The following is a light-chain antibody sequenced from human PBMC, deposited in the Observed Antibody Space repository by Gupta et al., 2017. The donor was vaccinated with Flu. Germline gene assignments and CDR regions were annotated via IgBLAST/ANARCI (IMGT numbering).Light chain of an antibody. CDR2: QVS. Sequence: DVVMTQSPLSLPVTLGQPASISCRSSQSLVYSDGNIYLYWFQQRPGQSPRRLIYQVSHRESGVPDRFSGSGSDADFTLKISRVDAEDVGIYYCMQGSRWPWAFGQGTKVEIK. V-gene: IGKV2-30*01. CDR3: MQGSRWPWA. CDR1: QSLVYSDGNIY. J-gene: IGKJ1*01.